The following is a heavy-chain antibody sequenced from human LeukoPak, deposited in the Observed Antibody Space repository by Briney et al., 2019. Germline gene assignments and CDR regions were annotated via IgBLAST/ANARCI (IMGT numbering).Heavy chain of an antibody. CDR2: INHSGST. D-gene: IGHD3-22*01. CDR3: ATLYDSSGYYPF. J-gene: IGHJ4*02. V-gene: IGHV4-34*01. CDR1: GGSFSGHY. Sequence: TSETLSLTCAVYGGSFSGHYWSWIRQPPGKGLEWIGEINHSGSTNYNPSLKSRVTISVDTSKNQFSLKLSSVTAADTAVYYCATLYDSSGYYPFWGQGTLVTVSS.